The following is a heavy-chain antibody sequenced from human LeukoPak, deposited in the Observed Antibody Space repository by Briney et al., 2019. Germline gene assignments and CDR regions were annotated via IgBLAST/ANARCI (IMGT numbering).Heavy chain of an antibody. Sequence: ASVKVSCKASGYTFTNYDINWVRQAPGQGLEWLGWVYPDNGNTAYAWKFEGRLTITADTSTSTAYMELNYLRSEDTAVYYCTGEGDFWDFHLWGQGTMVTVSS. CDR2: VYPDNGNT. CDR3: TGEGDFWDFHL. J-gene: IGHJ3*01. CDR1: GYTFTNYD. D-gene: IGHD3-3*01. V-gene: IGHV1-8*01.